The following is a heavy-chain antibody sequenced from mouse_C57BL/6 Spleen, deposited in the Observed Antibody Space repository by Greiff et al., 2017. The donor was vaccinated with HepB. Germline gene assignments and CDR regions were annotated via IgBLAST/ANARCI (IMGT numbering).Heavy chain of an antibody. V-gene: IGHV1-50*01. Sequence: VKLQQPGAELVKPGASVKLSCKASGYTFTSYWMQWVKQRPGQGLEWIGEIDPSDIYTNYTQKFKGKATLTVDTSPSTAAMLVSSLTSEDSAVYYCGKGGYYYGSSAYYFDYWGQGTTLTVSS. CDR1: GYTFTSYW. CDR2: IDPSDIYT. J-gene: IGHJ2*01. D-gene: IGHD1-1*01. CDR3: GKGGYYYGSSAYYFDY.